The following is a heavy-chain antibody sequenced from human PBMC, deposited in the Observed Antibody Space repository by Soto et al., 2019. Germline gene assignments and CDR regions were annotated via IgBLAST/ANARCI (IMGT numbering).Heavy chain of an antibody. CDR2: ISAYNDNT. CDR1: GYTFTSYG. Sequence: QVQLVQSGAEVKKPGASVKVSCKASGYTFTSYGFSWVRQAPGQGLEWMGWISAYNDNTNYGQKFQGRVTMTTDTSTRTAYMEVRSLRSDDTAVYYCAGDQRYYYDSSGFYRWDHWGQGTLVTVSS. D-gene: IGHD3-22*01. V-gene: IGHV1-18*01. CDR3: AGDQRYYYDSSGFYRWDH. J-gene: IGHJ4*02.